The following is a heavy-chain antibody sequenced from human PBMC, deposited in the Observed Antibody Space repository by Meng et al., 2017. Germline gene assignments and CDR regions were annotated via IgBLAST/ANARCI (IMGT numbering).Heavy chain of an antibody. CDR2: IIPLFGTT. Sequence: HVEVVQSVAEGSQPGASVEACCKSSGYVFISYASHWARQAPGQGFEWMGRIIPLFGTTNSAQKFQGRVTMTADTSTSTAYMELSSLRCEDTAVYYCARGGYSYSLWFDPWGQGTLVTVSS. J-gene: IGHJ5*02. D-gene: IGHD5-18*01. CDR1: GYVFISYA. CDR3: ARGGYSYSLWFDP. V-gene: IGHV1-69*06.